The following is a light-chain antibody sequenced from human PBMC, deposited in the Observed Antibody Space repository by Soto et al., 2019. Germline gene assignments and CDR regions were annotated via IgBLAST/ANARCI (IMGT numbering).Light chain of an antibody. CDR2: RAS. Sequence: DIQMTQSPSTLSASLGDRVTITCRASRTISDWLAWYQQRPGKAPKLLIYRASRLESGVPSRFSGSGSGTEFTPTISGLQPDDFASYYCQQYNTFSFTFGQGTRLEIK. J-gene: IGKJ5*01. CDR1: RTISDW. V-gene: IGKV1-5*03. CDR3: QQYNTFSFT.